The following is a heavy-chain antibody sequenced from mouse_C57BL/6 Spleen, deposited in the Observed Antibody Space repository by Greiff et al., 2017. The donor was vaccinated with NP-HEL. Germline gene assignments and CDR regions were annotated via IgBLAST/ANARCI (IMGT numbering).Heavy chain of an antibody. CDR1: GYTFTDYY. D-gene: IGHD4-1*01. Sequence: EVQLQQSGPELVKPGASVKISCKASGYTFTDYYMNWVKQSHGKSLEWIGDINPNNGGTSYNQKFKGKATLTVDKSSSTAYMELRSLTSEDSAVYYCAREGLANWDDMDYWGQGTSVTVSS. V-gene: IGHV1-26*01. J-gene: IGHJ4*01. CDR2: INPNNGGT. CDR3: AREGLANWDDMDY.